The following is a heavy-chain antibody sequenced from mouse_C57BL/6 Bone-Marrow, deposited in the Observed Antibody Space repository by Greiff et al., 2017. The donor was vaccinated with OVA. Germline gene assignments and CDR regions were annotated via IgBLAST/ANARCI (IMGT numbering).Heavy chain of an antibody. J-gene: IGHJ2*01. V-gene: IGHV1-52*01. CDR3: ARFRYGKLDY. Sequence: QVHVKQPGAELVRPGSSVKLSCKASGYTFTSYWMHWVKQRPIQGLEWIGNIDPSDSETHYNQKFKDKATLTVDKSSSTAYMQLSSLTSEDSSVYYCARFRYGKLDYWGQGTTLTVSS. D-gene: IGHD2-1*01. CDR2: IDPSDSET. CDR1: GYTFTSYW.